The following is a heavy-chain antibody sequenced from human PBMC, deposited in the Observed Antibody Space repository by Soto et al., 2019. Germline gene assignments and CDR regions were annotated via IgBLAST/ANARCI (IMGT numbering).Heavy chain of an antibody. J-gene: IGHJ4*02. V-gene: IGHV1-8*01. CDR2: MNPNSGNT. CDR3: ARLPYQLLINY. CDR1: GYTFTNYD. Sequence: QVQLVQSGAAVKRPGASVKVSCTASGYTFTNYDINWVRQATGKGLEWMGWMNPNSGNTGYAQKFQGRITMTRNTSISTAYMELSSLTSEGTAVYYCARLPYQLLINYWGQGTLVTVSS. D-gene: IGHD2-2*01.